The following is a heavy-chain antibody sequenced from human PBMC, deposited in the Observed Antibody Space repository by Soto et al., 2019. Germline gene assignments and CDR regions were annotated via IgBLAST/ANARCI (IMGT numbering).Heavy chain of an antibody. CDR3: AKSPSVPAALGY. V-gene: IGHV3-30*18. D-gene: IGHD2-2*01. CDR1: GFTFSSYS. J-gene: IGHJ4*02. CDR2: ISYDGSNK. Sequence: GGSLRLSCAASGFTFSSYSMNWVRQAPGKGLEWVAVISYDGSNKYYADSVKGRFTISRDNSKNTLYLQMNSLRAEDTAVYYCAKSPSVPAALGYWGQGTLVTVSS.